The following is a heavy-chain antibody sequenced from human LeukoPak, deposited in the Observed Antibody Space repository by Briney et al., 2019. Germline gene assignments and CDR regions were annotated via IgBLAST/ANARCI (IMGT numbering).Heavy chain of an antibody. CDR3: ARGKGNYGDPASFDY. CDR1: GYTFTSYD. CDR2: ISVYNGNT. V-gene: IGHV1-18*01. D-gene: IGHD4-17*01. Sequence: ASVKVSCKASGYTFTSYDINWVRQAPGQGLEWMGWISVYNGNTNYAQKLQGRVTMTTDTSTSTVYMEVRSLRSDDTAVYYCARGKGNYGDPASFDYWGQGTLVTVSS. J-gene: IGHJ4*02.